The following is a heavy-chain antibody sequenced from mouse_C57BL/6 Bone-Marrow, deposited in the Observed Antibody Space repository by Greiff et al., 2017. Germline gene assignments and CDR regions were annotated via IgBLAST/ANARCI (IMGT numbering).Heavy chain of an antibody. CDR2: INPNNGGT. V-gene: IGHV1-26*01. CDR3: ASYYYGSSWYFDV. J-gene: IGHJ1*03. Sequence: VQLQQSGPELVKPGASVKLSCKASGYTFTDYYMNWVKQSNGKSLEWIGDINPNNGGTSYNQKFKGKATLTVDKSSSTAYMELRSLTSEDSAVFYCASYYYGSSWYFDVGGTGTTVTVSS. CDR1: GYTFTDYY. D-gene: IGHD1-1*01.